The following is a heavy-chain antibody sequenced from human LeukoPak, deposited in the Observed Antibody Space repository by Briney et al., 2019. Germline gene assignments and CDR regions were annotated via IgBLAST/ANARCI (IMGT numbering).Heavy chain of an antibody. V-gene: IGHV1-18*01. Sequence: ASVKVSCKASGYTFTSYGISWVRQAPGQGLEWMGWISAYNGNTNYTQKLQGRVTMTTDTSTSTAYMELRSLRSDDTAVYYCARDSEYSSSWYSSYYYYYMDVWGKGTTVTVSS. CDR2: ISAYNGNT. CDR1: GYTFTSYG. D-gene: IGHD6-13*01. CDR3: ARDSEYSSSWYSSYYYYYMDV. J-gene: IGHJ6*03.